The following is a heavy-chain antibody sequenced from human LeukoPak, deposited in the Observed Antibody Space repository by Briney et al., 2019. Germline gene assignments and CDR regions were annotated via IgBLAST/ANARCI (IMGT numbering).Heavy chain of an antibody. V-gene: IGHV1-8*03. D-gene: IGHD1-26*01. CDR2: MNPNSGNT. J-gene: IGHJ3*02. CDR1: GYTFTSYD. Sequence: ASVKVSCKASGYTFTSYDINWVRQATGQGLEWMGWMNPNSGNTGYAQKFQGRVIITRNTSISTAYMELSSLRSEDTAVYHCARPLLPGGTDAFDIWGQGTMVTVSS. CDR3: ARPLLPGGTDAFDI.